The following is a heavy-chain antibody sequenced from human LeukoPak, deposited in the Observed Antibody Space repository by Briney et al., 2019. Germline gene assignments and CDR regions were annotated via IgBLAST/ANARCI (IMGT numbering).Heavy chain of an antibody. CDR2: INAGNGNT. D-gene: IGHD1-26*01. J-gene: IGHJ4*02. CDR1: GYPSTSYA. V-gene: IGHV1-3*01. CDR3: ARVGGSYYYFDY. Sequence: RAGESLKISCKASGYPSTSYAMHWVRQAPGQRLEWMGWINAGNGNTKYSQKFQGRVTITRDTSASTAYMELSSLRSEDTAVYYCARVGGSYYYFDYWGQGTLVTVSS.